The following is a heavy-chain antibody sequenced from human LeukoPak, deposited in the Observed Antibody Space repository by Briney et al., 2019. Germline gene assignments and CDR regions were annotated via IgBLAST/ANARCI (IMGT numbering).Heavy chain of an antibody. V-gene: IGHV4-39*07. Sequence: SETLSLTCTVSDGSISSYYWGWIRQPPGKGLEWIGSIYYSGSTYYNPSLKSRVTISVDTSKNQFSLKLSSVTAADTAVYYCARGGPSSGYYYFDYWGQGTLVTVSS. J-gene: IGHJ4*02. CDR1: DGSISSYY. CDR3: ARGGPSSGYYYFDY. CDR2: IYYSGST. D-gene: IGHD3-22*01.